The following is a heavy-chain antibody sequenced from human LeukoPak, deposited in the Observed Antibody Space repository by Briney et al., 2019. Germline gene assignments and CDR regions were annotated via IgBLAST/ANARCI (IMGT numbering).Heavy chain of an antibody. D-gene: IGHD6-19*01. CDR3: ARGTLDLYSSGWYYFDY. V-gene: IGHV3-23*01. Sequence: GGSLRLSCVGSGFTFSSYVMTWVRQAPGKGLEWVSGINGNGVGAFHTDSVKGRFTISRDNSKNTLYLQMNSLRAEDTAVYYCARGTLDLYSSGWYYFDYWGQGTLVTVSS. CDR1: GFTFSSYV. CDR2: INGNGVGA. J-gene: IGHJ4*02.